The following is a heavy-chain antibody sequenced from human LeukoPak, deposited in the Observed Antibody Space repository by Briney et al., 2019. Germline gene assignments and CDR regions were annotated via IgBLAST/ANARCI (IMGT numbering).Heavy chain of an antibody. Sequence: GRSLRLSCASSVFIFSSYWMKWGRQARRKGLVWVSRHNSDGSSTSYADSVEGRFTISRDNAKNTLYLQMNSLRAEDTAVYYCARGGSDFWSGYYFHYYYYGMDVWGQGTTVTVSS. CDR3: ARGGSDFWSGYYFHYYYYGMDV. J-gene: IGHJ6*02. CDR1: VFIFSSYW. V-gene: IGHV3-74*01. CDR2: HNSDGSST. D-gene: IGHD3-3*01.